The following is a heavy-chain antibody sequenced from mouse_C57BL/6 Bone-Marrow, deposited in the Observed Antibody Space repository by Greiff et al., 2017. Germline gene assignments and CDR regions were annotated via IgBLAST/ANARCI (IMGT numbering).Heavy chain of an antibody. Sequence: EVQLQQSGPELVKPGASVKISCKASGYSFTGYYMNWVKQSPEKSLEWIGEINPSTGGTTYNQKFKAKATLTVDKSSSTAYMQLKSLTSEDSAVYYCARSPLITTVVGRDYWGQDTTLTVSS. CDR1: GYSFTGYY. CDR3: ARSPLITTVVGRDY. V-gene: IGHV1-42*01. CDR2: INPSTGGT. D-gene: IGHD1-1*01. J-gene: IGHJ2*01.